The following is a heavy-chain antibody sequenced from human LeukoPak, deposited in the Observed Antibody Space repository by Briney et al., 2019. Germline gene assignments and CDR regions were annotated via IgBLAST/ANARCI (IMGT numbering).Heavy chain of an antibody. CDR2: INPNYGGT. J-gene: IGHJ6*03. D-gene: IGHD3-10*01. CDR1: GYTFTAYY. V-gene: IGHV1-2*02. CDR3: ARDTPDGSGSYFLRYYYYMDV. Sequence: ASVKVSCKASGYTFTAYYMHWVRQAPGQGLEWMGSINPNYGGTNYAQKLQGRVTMTTDTSTSTAYMELRSLRSDDTAVYYCARDTPDGSGSYFLRYYYYMDVWGKGTTVTISS.